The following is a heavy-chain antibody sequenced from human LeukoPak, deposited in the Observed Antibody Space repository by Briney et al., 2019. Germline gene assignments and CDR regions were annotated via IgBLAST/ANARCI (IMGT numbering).Heavy chain of an antibody. D-gene: IGHD1-26*01. Sequence: GASVKVSCKASGGTFSSYAISWVRQAPGQGLEWMGGIIPIFGTANYAQKFQGRVTITADESTSTAYMELSSLRSEDTAVYYCARDPLTLSGSWHYFDYWGQGTLVTVSS. CDR1: GGTFSSYA. V-gene: IGHV1-69*13. CDR3: ARDPLTLSGSWHYFDY. J-gene: IGHJ4*02. CDR2: IIPIFGTA.